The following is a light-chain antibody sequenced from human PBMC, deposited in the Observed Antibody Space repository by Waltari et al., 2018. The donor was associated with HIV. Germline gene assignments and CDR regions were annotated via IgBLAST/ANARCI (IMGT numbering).Light chain of an antibody. V-gene: IGLV2-14*01. Sequence: QSALTQPAAASGSPGQSITLSCTATSRDAGGYNYVAWFQQPPGKAPKLRIYDVSNRPSGVSNRFSGSKSGNTASLSISGLQAEDEADYYCSSYTSSSTLVVFGGGTKLTVL. CDR1: SRDAGGYNY. CDR3: SSYTSSSTLVV. CDR2: DVS. J-gene: IGLJ2*01.